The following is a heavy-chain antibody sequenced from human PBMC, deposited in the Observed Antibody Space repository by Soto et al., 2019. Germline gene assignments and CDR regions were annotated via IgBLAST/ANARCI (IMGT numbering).Heavy chain of an antibody. CDR3: ARHVDSTRAYYFHY. Sequence: PSETLSLTCTVSGGSISSYYWSWIRQPPGKGLEWIGYIYYSGTTDYNPSLKSRVTISVDRSKNQFSLKLNSVTAADTAVYYCARHVDSTRAYYFHYWGQGTLVTVSS. CDR1: GGSISSYY. V-gene: IGHV4-59*01. J-gene: IGHJ4*02. D-gene: IGHD5-18*01. CDR2: IYYSGTT.